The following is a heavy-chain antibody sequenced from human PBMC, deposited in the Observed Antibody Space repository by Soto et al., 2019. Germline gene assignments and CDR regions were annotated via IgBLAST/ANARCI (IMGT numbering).Heavy chain of an antibody. D-gene: IGHD6-6*01. CDR3: ARARNLHLMDA. J-gene: IGHJ6*02. CDR1: GGSFSAYL. Sequence: QVQLQQWGAGLLKPSETLSLTCAVYGGSFSAYLWTWIRQPPGKGLEWIGEINHTGVTNYNPSLKSRVTISVDTSKNQFSLILNSVTAADTGLYYCARARNLHLMDAWGQGTTVTVSS. CDR2: INHTGVT. V-gene: IGHV4-34*01.